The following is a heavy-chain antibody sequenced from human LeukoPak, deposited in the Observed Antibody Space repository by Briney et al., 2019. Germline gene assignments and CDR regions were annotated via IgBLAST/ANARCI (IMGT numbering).Heavy chain of an antibody. CDR1: GGTFSSYA. Sequence: SVKVSCKASGGTFSSYAISWVRQAPGQGLEWMGRIIPILGIANYAQKFQGRVTITADKSTSTAYVELSSLRSEDTAVYYCARDDVVVPADARTTSYYYYGMDVWGQGTTVTVSS. V-gene: IGHV1-69*04. D-gene: IGHD2-2*01. CDR2: IIPILGIA. J-gene: IGHJ6*02. CDR3: ARDDVVVPADARTTSYYYYGMDV.